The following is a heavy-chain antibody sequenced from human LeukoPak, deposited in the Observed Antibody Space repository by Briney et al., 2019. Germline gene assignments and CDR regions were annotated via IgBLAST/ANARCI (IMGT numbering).Heavy chain of an antibody. D-gene: IGHD5-12*01. Sequence: ASVKVSCKASGYTFTGYYMHWVRQAPGQGLEWMGWINPNSGGTNYAQKFQGRVTMTRDTSISTAYMELSRLRSDDTAVYYCARCGGASGYDPWFDPWGQGTLVTVSS. J-gene: IGHJ5*02. CDR1: GYTFTGYY. CDR3: ARCGGASGYDPWFDP. CDR2: INPNSGGT. V-gene: IGHV1-2*02.